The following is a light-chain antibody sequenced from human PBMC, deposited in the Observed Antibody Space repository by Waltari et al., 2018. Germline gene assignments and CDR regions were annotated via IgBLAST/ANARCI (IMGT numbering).Light chain of an antibody. J-gene: IGKJ5*01. V-gene: IGKV3-11*01. CDR3: QQRSNWPPT. Sequence: EIVLTQSPATLSLSPGERATISCRASQSVSSYLAWYQQKPGQAPRLLIYDASNRATGIPARFSGSGSGTDFILTISSLEPEDFAVYYCQQRSNWPPTFGQGTRLEIK. CDR2: DAS. CDR1: QSVSSY.